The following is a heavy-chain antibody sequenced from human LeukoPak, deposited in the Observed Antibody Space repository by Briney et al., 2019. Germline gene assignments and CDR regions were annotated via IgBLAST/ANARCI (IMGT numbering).Heavy chain of an antibody. CDR3: ALGYSGSYVDWFDP. V-gene: IGHV4-59*01. Sequence: PSETLSLTCTVSGGSISSYYWSWIRQPPGKGLEWIGYIYYSGSTNYNPSLKSRVTISADTSKNQFSLKLSSVTAADTAVYYCALGYSGSYVDWFDPWGQGTLVTVSS. D-gene: IGHD1-26*01. CDR2: IYYSGST. J-gene: IGHJ5*02. CDR1: GGSISSYY.